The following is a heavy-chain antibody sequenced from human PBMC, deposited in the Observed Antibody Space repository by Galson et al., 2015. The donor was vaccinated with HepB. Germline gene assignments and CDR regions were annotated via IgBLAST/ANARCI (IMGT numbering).Heavy chain of an antibody. CDR2: TYDRSKWYN. V-gene: IGHV6-1*01. Sequence: CAISGDSVSSYSAAWNWIRQSPPSGLECLGRTYDRSKWYNEYAVSVKSRITINPDTNENQLSLQRHSGTTEDTAVDYCARGGQHLERWEPGAFDNWGHGTMVTVSS. CDR3: ARGGQHLERWEPGAFDN. CDR1: GDSVSSYSAA. D-gene: IGHD1-1*01. J-gene: IGHJ3*02.